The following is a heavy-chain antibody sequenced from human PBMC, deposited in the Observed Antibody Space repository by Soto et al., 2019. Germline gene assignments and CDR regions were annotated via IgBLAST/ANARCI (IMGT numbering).Heavy chain of an antibody. V-gene: IGHV3-23*01. Sequence: GGSLRLSCAASGFTVNSHAMSWVRQAPGKGLEWVASISGSGDGTYYGDSVKGRFTVSRDSSSSTLYLQMNNLRGEDTAVYFCTKSRRGILMVYGFGGMDVWGQGTTVTVSS. J-gene: IGHJ6*02. D-gene: IGHD2-8*01. CDR3: TKSRRGILMVYGFGGMDV. CDR2: ISGSGDGT. CDR1: GFTVNSHA.